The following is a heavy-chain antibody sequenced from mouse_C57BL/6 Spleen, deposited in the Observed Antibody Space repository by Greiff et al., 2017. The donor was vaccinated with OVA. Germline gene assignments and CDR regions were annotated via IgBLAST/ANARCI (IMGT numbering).Heavy chain of an antibody. D-gene: IGHD3-2*02. J-gene: IGHJ4*01. CDR2: INPNNGGT. Sequence: EVQLQQSGPELVKPGASVKISCKASGYTFTDYYMNWVKQSHGKSLEWIGDINPNNGGTSYNQKFKGKATLTVDKSSSTAYMELRSLTSEDSAVYYCARGLRLRTSYYYAMDYWGQGTSVTVSS. CDR1: GYTFTDYY. V-gene: IGHV1-26*01. CDR3: ARGLRLRTSYYYAMDY.